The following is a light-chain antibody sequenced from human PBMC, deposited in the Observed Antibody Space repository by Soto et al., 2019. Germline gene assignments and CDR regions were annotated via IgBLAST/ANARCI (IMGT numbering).Light chain of an antibody. V-gene: IGKV3-15*01. CDR1: HSVSSN. J-gene: IGKJ1*01. CDR2: GAS. Sequence: EIVMTQSPATLSVSPGERATLSCRASHSVSSNLAWYQQKPGQAPRLLIYGASTRATGIPARFSGSGSGTDFTLSISRLEPEDFAVYYCQLYGTSPKPFGQGTKVDI. CDR3: QLYGTSPKP.